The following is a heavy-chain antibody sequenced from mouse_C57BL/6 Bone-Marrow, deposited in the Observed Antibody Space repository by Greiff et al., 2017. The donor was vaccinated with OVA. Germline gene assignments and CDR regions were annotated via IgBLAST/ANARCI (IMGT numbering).Heavy chain of an antibody. CDR2: ISSGGSYT. V-gene: IGHV5-6*01. CDR1: GFTFSSYG. CDR3: ARPGFFDY. J-gene: IGHJ2*01. Sequence: DVQLVESGGDLVKPGGSLKLSCAASGFTFSSYGMSWVRQTPDKRLEWVATISSGGSYTYYPDSVKGRFTISRDNAKNTLYLQMSSLKSEDTAMYYCARPGFFDYWGQGTTLTVSS.